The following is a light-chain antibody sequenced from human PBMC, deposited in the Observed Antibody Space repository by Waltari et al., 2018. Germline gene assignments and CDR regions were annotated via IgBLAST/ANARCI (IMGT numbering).Light chain of an antibody. J-gene: IGKJ5*01. CDR2: DAS. Sequence: EILLTQSPDTLPLSPGASATLSCRASQSVSSFLALYQHKPGQAPRLLIYDASNRAIGIPDKCSGSGSGTNFSLTSSSLEPEDFAVYYCQQRSDWPPITFGQGTRLEI. V-gene: IGKV3-11*01. CDR1: QSVSSF. CDR3: QQRSDWPPIT.